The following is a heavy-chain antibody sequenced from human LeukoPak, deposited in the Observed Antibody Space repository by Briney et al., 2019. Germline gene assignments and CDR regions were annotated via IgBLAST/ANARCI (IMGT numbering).Heavy chain of an antibody. Sequence: ASVKVSCKASGYTFGTHWMHWVRQAPGQGLEWMGIINPSGDFRSYAQKFQGRVTVTRDMSTRTVYMELSDLEPEDTAVYYYTRDPYSRYNWFDPWGQGTLVTVSS. J-gene: IGHJ5*02. V-gene: IGHV1-46*01. CDR2: INPSGDFR. CDR1: GYTFGTHW. CDR3: TRDPYSRYNWFDP. D-gene: IGHD4-11*01.